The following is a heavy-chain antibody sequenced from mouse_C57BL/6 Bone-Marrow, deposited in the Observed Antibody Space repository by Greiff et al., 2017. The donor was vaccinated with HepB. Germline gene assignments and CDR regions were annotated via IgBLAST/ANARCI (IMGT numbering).Heavy chain of an antibody. CDR2: ISYDGSN. Sequence: EVKLMESGPGLVKPSQSLSLTCSVTGYSITSGYYWNWIRQFPGNKLEWMGYISYDGSNNYNPSLKNRISITRDTSKNLFFLKLNSVTTEDTATYYCARGTTVNYFDYWGQGTTLTVSS. D-gene: IGHD1-1*01. J-gene: IGHJ2*01. CDR1: GYSITSGYY. V-gene: IGHV3-6*01. CDR3: ARGTTVNYFDY.